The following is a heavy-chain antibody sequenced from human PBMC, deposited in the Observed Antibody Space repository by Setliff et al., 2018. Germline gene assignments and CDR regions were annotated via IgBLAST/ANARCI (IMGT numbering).Heavy chain of an antibody. CDR1: GYTFTSYG. D-gene: IGHD3-10*01. Sequence: ASVKVSCKASGYTFTSYGISWVRQAPGQRLEWMGWTNAGNGNTKYSQKFQGRVTITRDTSASTAYMELSSLRSEDTAVYYCAREGLTLVRGATSWFDPWGQGTLVTVSS. CDR3: AREGLTLVRGATSWFDP. V-gene: IGHV1-3*01. CDR2: TNAGNGNT. J-gene: IGHJ5*02.